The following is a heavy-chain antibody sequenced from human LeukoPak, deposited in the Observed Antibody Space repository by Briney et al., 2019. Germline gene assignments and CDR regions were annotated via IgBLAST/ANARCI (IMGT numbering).Heavy chain of an antibody. D-gene: IGHD1-1*01. V-gene: IGHV3-13*01. CDR1: GFTFSRHD. J-gene: IGHJ3*02. CDR2: IGTAGGS. CDR3: ARAATGFDAFDI. Sequence: PGGSLRLSCAASGFTFSRHDMHWVRQPTGKGLGWVSAIGTAGGSYYPGSVKGRFTISRENAKNSLYLQMNSLRAGDTAVYYCARAATGFDAFDIWGQGTMVTVSS.